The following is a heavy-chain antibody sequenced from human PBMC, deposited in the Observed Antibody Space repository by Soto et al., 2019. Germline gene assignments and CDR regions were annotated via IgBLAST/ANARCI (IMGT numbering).Heavy chain of an antibody. CDR3: ARGNTVTKTPYFQH. CDR1: GGSISSGDYY. Sequence: SETLSLTCTVSGGSISSGDYYWSWIRQPPGKGLEWIGYIYYSGSTYYNPSLKSRVTISVDTSKNQFSLKLSSVTAADTAVYYCARGNTVTKTPYFQHWGQGTLVTVSS. D-gene: IGHD4-4*01. CDR2: IYYSGST. V-gene: IGHV4-30-4*01. J-gene: IGHJ1*01.